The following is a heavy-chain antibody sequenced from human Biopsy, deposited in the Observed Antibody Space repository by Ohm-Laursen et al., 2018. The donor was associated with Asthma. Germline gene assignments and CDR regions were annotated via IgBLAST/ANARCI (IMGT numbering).Heavy chain of an antibody. J-gene: IGHJ5*02. Sequence: ASVKVSCKASAYTFIGYHLHWVRQAPGEGLEWMGRINPNGGATIYAQKFQGRVTMTRDTSISTAYMELSRLTSDDTAVYYCARVQKSPGDRWFDPWGQGTLVTVSS. CDR1: AYTFIGYH. D-gene: IGHD7-27*01. CDR2: INPNGGAT. CDR3: ARVQKSPGDRWFDP. V-gene: IGHV1-2*06.